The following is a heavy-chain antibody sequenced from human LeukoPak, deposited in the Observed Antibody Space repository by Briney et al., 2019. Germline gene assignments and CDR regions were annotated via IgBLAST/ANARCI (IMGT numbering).Heavy chain of an antibody. D-gene: IGHD6-13*01. CDR2: ISWNSGSI. CDR1: GLTFDDYA. Sequence: PGGSLRLSCAASGLTFDDYAMHWVRQAPGKGLEWVSGISWNSGSIGYADSVKGRFTISRDNAKNSLYLQMNSLRAEDTALYYCAKDIRYSSSWSGFDPWGQGTLVTVSS. V-gene: IGHV3-9*01. J-gene: IGHJ5*02. CDR3: AKDIRYSSSWSGFDP.